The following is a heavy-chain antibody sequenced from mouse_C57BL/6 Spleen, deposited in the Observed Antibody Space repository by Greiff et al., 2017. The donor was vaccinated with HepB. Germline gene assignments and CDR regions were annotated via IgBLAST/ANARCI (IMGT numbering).Heavy chain of an antibody. V-gene: IGHV6-3*01. CDR2: IRLNSYNYAT. CDR3: AIDGYYEVTWFAY. D-gene: IGHD2-3*01. Sequence: EVKLQESGGGLVQPGGSMKLSCVASGFTFSNYWMNWVRQSPEKGLEWVAQIRLNSYNYATHYAESLKGRFTISRDDSKSSVYLQMSNLRAEDTAIYYCAIDGYYEVTWFAYWGQGTLVTVSA. J-gene: IGHJ3*01. CDR1: GFTFSNYW.